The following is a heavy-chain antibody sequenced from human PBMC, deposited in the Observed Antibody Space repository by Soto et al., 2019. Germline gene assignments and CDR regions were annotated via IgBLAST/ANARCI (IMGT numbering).Heavy chain of an antibody. CDR2: INPNSGGT. J-gene: IGHJ6*03. Sequence: ASVKVSCKASGYTFTGYYMHWVRQAPGQGLEWMGWINPNSGGTNYAQKFQGWVTMTRDTSISTAYMELSRLRSDDTAVYYCARGYCSSTSCYGHYYYYMDVWGKGTTVTVS. CDR3: ARGYCSSTSCYGHYYYYMDV. D-gene: IGHD2-2*01. V-gene: IGHV1-2*04. CDR1: GYTFTGYY.